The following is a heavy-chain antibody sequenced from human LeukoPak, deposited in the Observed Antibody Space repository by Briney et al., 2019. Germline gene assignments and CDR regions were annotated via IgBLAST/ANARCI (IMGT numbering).Heavy chain of an antibody. J-gene: IGHJ5*02. CDR1: GGSISSGDYY. CDR2: IYYNGST. V-gene: IGHV4-61*08. D-gene: IGHD3-10*01. Sequence: SSETLSLTCTVSGGSISSGDYYWSWIRQPPGKGLEWIGYIYYNGSTNYNPSLKSRVTISVDTSKNQFSLKLSSATAADTAVYYCARNLEYYGSGSYYNEALYNWFDPWGQGTLVTVSS. CDR3: ARNLEYYGSGSYYNEALYNWFDP.